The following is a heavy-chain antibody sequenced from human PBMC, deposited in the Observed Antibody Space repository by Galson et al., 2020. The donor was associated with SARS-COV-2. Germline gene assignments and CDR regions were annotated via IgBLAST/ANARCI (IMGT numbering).Heavy chain of an antibody. CDR1: GFSLSTSGVG. D-gene: IGHD6-19*01. J-gene: IGHJ4*02. Sequence: SGPTLVKPTQTLTLTCTFSGFSLSTSGVGVGWIRQPPGKALEWLELIYWDDDKRYSPSLTSRLTITKDTSKNQVVLTMTNMDAMHTATFYSPRRYHSGWTGPYFVHWGQATLFTFSS. CDR2: IYWDDDK. V-gene: IGHV2-5*02. CDR3: PRRYHSGWTGPYFVH.